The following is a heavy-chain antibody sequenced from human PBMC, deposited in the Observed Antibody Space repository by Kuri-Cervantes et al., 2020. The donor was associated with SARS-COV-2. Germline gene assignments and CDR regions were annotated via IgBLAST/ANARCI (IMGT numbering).Heavy chain of an antibody. Sequence: SETLSLTCTVSGGSISSYYWSWIRQPPGKGLEWIGYIYYSGSTNYNPSLKSRVTISVDTSKNQYSLKLRSVTAADTAVYYCARGLEWGCADYWGQGTLVTVSS. D-gene: IGHD3-3*01. CDR3: ARGLEWGCADY. CDR2: IYYSGST. CDR1: GGSISSYY. J-gene: IGHJ4*02. V-gene: IGHV4-59*12.